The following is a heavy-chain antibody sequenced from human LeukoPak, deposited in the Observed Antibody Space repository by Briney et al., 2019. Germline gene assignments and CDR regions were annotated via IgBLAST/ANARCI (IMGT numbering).Heavy chain of an antibody. D-gene: IGHD6-13*01. V-gene: IGHV4-30-4*08. CDR1: GGSIINGGYY. Sequence: PSETLSLTCTVSGGSIINGGYYWSWIRQRPGKGLEWIGYIYYSGSTYYNPSLKSRVTISVDTSKNQFSLKLSSVTAADTAVYYCAREGPKENSSSWHQGNAFDIWGQGTMVTVSS. J-gene: IGHJ3*02. CDR3: AREGPKENSSSWHQGNAFDI. CDR2: IYYSGST.